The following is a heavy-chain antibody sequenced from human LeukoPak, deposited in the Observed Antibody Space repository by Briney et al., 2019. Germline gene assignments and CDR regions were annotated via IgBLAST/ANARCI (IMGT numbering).Heavy chain of an antibody. J-gene: IGHJ5*02. Sequence: PSETLSLTCTVSGYSISSGYYWGWVRQPPGKGLEWIGSIYHSGSTYYNPSLKSRVTISVDTSKNQFSLKLSSVTAADTPVYYCATTLSSSWYYNWFDPWGQGTLVTVSS. CDR3: ATTLSSSWYYNWFDP. CDR2: IYHSGST. V-gene: IGHV4-38-2*02. CDR1: GYSISSGYY. D-gene: IGHD6-13*01.